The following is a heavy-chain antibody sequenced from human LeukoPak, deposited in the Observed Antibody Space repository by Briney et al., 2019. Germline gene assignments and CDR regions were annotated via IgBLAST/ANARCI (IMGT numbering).Heavy chain of an antibody. CDR3: ARSRAFNSGAFDP. D-gene: IGHD1-26*01. CDR2: IYNGVNT. V-gene: IGHV4-61*01. J-gene: IGHJ5*02. Sequence: TSETLSLTCTVSGASVSRASYWTWIRQPPGKGVEWIAHIYNGVNTNYNPSLKSRVTTSVDTSKNQFSLRLNSVTAADTAVYYCARSRAFNSGAFDPWGQGSLVTVSS. CDR1: GASVSRASY.